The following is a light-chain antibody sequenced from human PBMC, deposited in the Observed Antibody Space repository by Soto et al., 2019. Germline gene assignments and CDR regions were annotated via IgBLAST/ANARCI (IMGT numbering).Light chain of an antibody. Sequence: QSALTQPASVSGSPGQSITISCTGTSSDVGGYNYVSWYQQHPGKAPKVMIYDVIKRPSGISNRFSGSKSGNTASLTISGLQVEDEADYYCSSYTSGSTRVVFGGGTKLTVL. V-gene: IGLV2-14*03. J-gene: IGLJ2*01. CDR3: SSYTSGSTRVV. CDR2: DVI. CDR1: SSDVGGYNY.